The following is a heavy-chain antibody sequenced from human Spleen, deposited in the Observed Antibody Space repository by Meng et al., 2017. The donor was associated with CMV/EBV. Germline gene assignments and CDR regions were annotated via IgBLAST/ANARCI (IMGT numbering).Heavy chain of an antibody. Sequence: SVKVSCKASGGTFSSYAISWVRQAPGQGLEWMGGIIPILGIANYAQKSQGRVTITADKSTSTAYMELRSLRSDDTAVYYCARGTTVTTGFSYWGQGTLVTVSS. V-gene: IGHV1-69*10. CDR1: GGTFSSYA. CDR3: ARGTTVTTGFSY. D-gene: IGHD4-11*01. J-gene: IGHJ4*02. CDR2: IIPILGIA.